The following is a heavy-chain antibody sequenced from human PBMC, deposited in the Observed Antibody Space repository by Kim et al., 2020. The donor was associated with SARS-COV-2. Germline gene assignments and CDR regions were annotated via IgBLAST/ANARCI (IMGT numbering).Heavy chain of an antibody. D-gene: IGHD2-8*01. CDR3: ARADIVLMVYASGMDV. J-gene: IGHJ6*02. Sequence: GGSLRLSCAASGFTFSSYEMNWVRQAPGKGLEWVSYISSSGSSIYYADSVKGRFTISRHNAKNSLYLQMNSLRAEDTAVYYCARADIVLMVYASGMDVWGQGTTVTVSS. V-gene: IGHV3-48*03. CDR1: GFTFSSYE. CDR2: ISSSGSSI.